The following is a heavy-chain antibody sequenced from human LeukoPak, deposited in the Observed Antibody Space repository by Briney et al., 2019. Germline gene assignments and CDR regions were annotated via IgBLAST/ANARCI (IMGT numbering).Heavy chain of an antibody. CDR1: GFTFSDSY. CDR3: AKDRSSYDSSGCDY. CDR2: ISGSGHDI. Sequence: GGSLRLSCAASGFTFSDSYMTWVRQAPGKGVEWVAYISGSGHDINYSDSVKGRFTISRDNAKNSLYLQMSSLRVEDTAVYYCAKDRSSYDSSGCDYWGQGTLVTVSS. V-gene: IGHV3-11*04. D-gene: IGHD3-22*01. J-gene: IGHJ4*02.